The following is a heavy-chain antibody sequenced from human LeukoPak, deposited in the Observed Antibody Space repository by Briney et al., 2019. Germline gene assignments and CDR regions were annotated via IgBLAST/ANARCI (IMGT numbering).Heavy chain of an antibody. Sequence: GGSLRLSCAASGFTFSSYAMHWVRQAPGKGLEWVAVISYDGSNKYYADSVKGRFTISRDNSKNTLYLQMNSLRAEDTAVYYCARDIGFQYDADAFDIWGQGTMVTVSS. CDR3: ARDIGFQYDADAFDI. CDR2: ISYDGSNK. CDR1: GFTFSSYA. J-gene: IGHJ3*02. D-gene: IGHD3-16*01. V-gene: IGHV3-30-3*01.